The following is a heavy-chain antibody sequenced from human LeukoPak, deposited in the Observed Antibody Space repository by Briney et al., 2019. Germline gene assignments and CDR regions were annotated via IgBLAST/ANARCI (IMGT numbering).Heavy chain of an antibody. V-gene: IGHV3-21*01. CDR3: AREQAGYYYYYMDV. CDR1: GFTFSSYS. Sequence: GGSLRLSCAASGFTFSSYSMNWVRQAPGKGLGWVSSISSSSSYIYYADSVKGRFTISRDNAKNSLYLQMNSLRAEDTAVYYCAREQAGYYYYYMDVWGKGTTVTVSS. CDR2: ISSSSSYI. J-gene: IGHJ6*03. D-gene: IGHD3-10*01.